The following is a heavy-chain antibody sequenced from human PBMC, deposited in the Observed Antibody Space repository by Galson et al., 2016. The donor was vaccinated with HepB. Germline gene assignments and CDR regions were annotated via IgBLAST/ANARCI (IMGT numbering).Heavy chain of an antibody. CDR3: ARDRGYYLSGGYNWYFDL. J-gene: IGHJ2*01. Sequence: QSGAEVKKPGSSLKVSCKTSGGTFSDFAISWVRQAPGHGLEWMGGIIPAYGAPPYAQKFQDRVTITADGATSTVSMEMTSLRSEDSAVYYCARDRGYYLSGGYNWYFDLWGRGTLVIVSS. D-gene: IGHD3-10*01. CDR2: IIPAYGAP. V-gene: IGHV1-69*01. CDR1: GGTFSDFA.